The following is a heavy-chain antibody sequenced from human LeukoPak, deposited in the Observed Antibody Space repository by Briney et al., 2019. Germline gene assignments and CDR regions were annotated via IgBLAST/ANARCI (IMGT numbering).Heavy chain of an antibody. CDR2: IYSGGST. D-gene: IGHD3-22*01. CDR3: ARDQQNYYDSSGH. Sequence: PGGSLRLSCAASGFTVSSNYMSWVRQAPGKGLEWASVIYSGGSTYYTDSVKGRFTISRDNSKNTLYLQMNSLRAEDTAVYYCARDQQNYYDSSGHWGQGTLVTVSS. CDR1: GFTVSSNY. V-gene: IGHV3-66*02. J-gene: IGHJ4*02.